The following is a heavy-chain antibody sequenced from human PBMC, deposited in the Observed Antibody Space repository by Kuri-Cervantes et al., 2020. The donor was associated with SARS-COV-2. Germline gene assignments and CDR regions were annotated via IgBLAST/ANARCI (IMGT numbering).Heavy chain of an antibody. CDR3: AKAYWNYNYFDY. CDR1: GYTFTSYG. J-gene: IGHJ4*02. V-gene: IGHV1-69*04. Sequence: SVRVSCKASGYTFTSYGISWVRQAPGQGLEWMGRIIPILGTANYAQKFQGRVTITADKSTSTAYMELSSLRSEDTAVYYCAKAYWNYNYFDYWGQGTLVTVSS. D-gene: IGHD1-7*01. CDR2: IIPILGTA.